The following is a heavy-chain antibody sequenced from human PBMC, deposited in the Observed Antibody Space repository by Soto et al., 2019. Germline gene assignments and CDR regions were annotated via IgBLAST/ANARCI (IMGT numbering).Heavy chain of an antibody. CDR3: ARLQMVRGVIIPYYFDY. Sequence: GESLKISCKGSGYSFTSYWIGWVRQMPGKGLEWMGIIYPGDSDTRYSPSFQGQVTISADKSISTAYLQWSSLKASDTAMYCCARLQMVRGVIIPYYFDYWGQGTLVTVSS. CDR2: IYPGDSDT. J-gene: IGHJ4*02. D-gene: IGHD3-10*01. CDR1: GYSFTSYW. V-gene: IGHV5-51*01.